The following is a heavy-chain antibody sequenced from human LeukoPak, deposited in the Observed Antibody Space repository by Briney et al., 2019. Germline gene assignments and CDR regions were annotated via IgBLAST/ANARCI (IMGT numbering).Heavy chain of an antibody. CDR1: GFTFSSYD. CDR3: AKSNGYGLIDY. J-gene: IGHJ4*02. CDR2: IYSSGNT. Sequence: LRLSCAASGFTFSSYDMNWVRQSPGKGLEWIGNIYSSGNTYYNASLKSRVTMYIDTSKNQFFLKLSSVTAADTAMYYCAKSNGYGLIDYWGQGTLVTVSS. V-gene: IGHV4-59*04. D-gene: IGHD5-12*01.